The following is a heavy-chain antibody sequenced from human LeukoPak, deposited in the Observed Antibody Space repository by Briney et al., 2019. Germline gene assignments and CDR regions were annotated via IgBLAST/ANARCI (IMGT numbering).Heavy chain of an antibody. D-gene: IGHD3-22*01. CDR3: ARSHATTYSRGKNFADY. V-gene: IGHV1-18*01. CDR2: ISAYNGDI. Sequence: ASVKVSCKASGHTFTDYGITWVRQAPGQGLEWMGYISAYNGDIDYAQILQGRATMTTDTSTSTAYMELRSLRSDDTAVYYCARSHATTYSRGKNFADYWGQGSLVTVSS. J-gene: IGHJ4*02. CDR1: GHTFTDYG.